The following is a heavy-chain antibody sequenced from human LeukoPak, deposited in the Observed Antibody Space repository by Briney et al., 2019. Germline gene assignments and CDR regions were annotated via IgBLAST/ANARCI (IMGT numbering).Heavy chain of an antibody. CDR1: GGSISSYY. D-gene: IGHD1-26*01. CDR3: ARDNSGSYSNWFDP. CDR2: IYTSGST. Sequence: SETLSLTCTVSGGSISSYYWSWIRQPAGKGLEWIGRIYTSGSTNYNPSLKSRVTMSVDTSENQFSLKLSSVTAADTAVYYCARDNSGSYSNWFDPWGQGTLVTVSS. V-gene: IGHV4-4*07. J-gene: IGHJ5*02.